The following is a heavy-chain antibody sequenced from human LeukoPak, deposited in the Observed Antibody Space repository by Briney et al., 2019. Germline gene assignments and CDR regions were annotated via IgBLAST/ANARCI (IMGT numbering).Heavy chain of an antibody. J-gene: IGHJ5*02. D-gene: IGHD6-13*01. Sequence: SETLSLTCTVSGGSVSSGSYYWSWIRQPPGKGLEWIVYIYYSGSTKYNPSLKSRVTISVDTSKNQFSLKLSSVTAADTAVYYCARERIAAAGTGWFDPWGQGTLVTVSS. CDR2: IYYSGST. CDR3: ARERIAAAGTGWFDP. V-gene: IGHV4-61*01. CDR1: GGSVSSGSYY.